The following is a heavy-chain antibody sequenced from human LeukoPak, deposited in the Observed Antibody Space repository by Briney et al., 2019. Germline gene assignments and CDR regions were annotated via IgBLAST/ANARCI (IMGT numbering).Heavy chain of an antibody. CDR2: INHSGST. V-gene: IGHV4-34*01. Sequence: KPSETLSLTCAVYGGSFSGYYWSWIRQPPGKGLERIGEINHSGSTNYNPSLKSRVTISVDTSKNQFSLKLSSVTAADTAVYYCARDKGHDYVWGSYRYTSHFDYWGQGTLVTVSS. J-gene: IGHJ4*02. D-gene: IGHD3-16*02. CDR1: GGSFSGYY. CDR3: ARDKGHDYVWGSYRYTSHFDY.